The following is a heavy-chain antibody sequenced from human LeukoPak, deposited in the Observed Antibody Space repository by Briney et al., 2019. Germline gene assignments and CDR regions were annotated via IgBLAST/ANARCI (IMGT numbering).Heavy chain of an antibody. J-gene: IGHJ4*02. CDR3: ARVYRDDFRSGFSRYFDH. D-gene: IGHD3-3*01. V-gene: IGHV4-61*01. CDR1: GGSISSSSYY. Sequence: SETLSLTCTVSGGSISSSSYYWSWIRQPPGKGLEWIGYLHYSGSTNYNPSLKSRVTISLDTSKNQFSLKLNSVTAADTAVYYCARVYRDDFRSGFSRYFDHLGQGTLVTVSS. CDR2: LHYSGST.